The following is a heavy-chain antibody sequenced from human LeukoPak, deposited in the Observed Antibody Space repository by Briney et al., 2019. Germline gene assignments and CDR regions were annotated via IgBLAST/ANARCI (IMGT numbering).Heavy chain of an antibody. D-gene: IGHD3-10*01. CDR2: ISFSSATI. CDR1: GCTFSSYS. J-gene: IGHJ3*01. V-gene: IGHV3-48*01. CDR3: ARDTHYYGSGSPAFDL. Sequence: GGSLRLSCEASGCTFSSYSMNWVRQAPGKGLEWVSYISFSSATIHYADSVKGRFTISRDNAKNSLYLQLNSLRAEDTALYYCARDTHYYGSGSPAFDLWGRGTMVTVSS.